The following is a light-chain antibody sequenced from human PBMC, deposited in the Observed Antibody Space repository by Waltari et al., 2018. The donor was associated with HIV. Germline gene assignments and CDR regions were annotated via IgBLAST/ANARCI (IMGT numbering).Light chain of an antibody. CDR2: EAS. CDR3: QQLDRYPRT. Sequence: DIQLTQSPSFLSASVGDRGTITGRASQGISSFLDWYQQKPGKAPKLLIFEASTLQIGVPSRFSGSGFGTEFTLTISSLHPEDFATYSCQQLDRYPRTFGQGTKVEIK. J-gene: IGKJ1*01. V-gene: IGKV1-9*01. CDR1: QGISSF.